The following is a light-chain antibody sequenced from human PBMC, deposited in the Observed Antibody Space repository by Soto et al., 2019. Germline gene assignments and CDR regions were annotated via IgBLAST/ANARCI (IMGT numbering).Light chain of an antibody. J-gene: IGKJ5*01. CDR2: GAS. CDR1: QSVSSSY. Sequence: ESVLTQSPGTLSLSPGERATLSCRASQSVSSSYLAWYQQKPGQAPRLLIYGASNRATGIPDRFSGSGSGPDFTLTISRLEPEDFAMYYCHQYGSSPPVTFGQGTRLEIK. CDR3: HQYGSSPPVT. V-gene: IGKV3-20*01.